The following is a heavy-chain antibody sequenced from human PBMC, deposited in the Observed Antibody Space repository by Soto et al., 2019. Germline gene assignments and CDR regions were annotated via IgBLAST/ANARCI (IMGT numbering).Heavy chain of an antibody. J-gene: IGHJ3*02. Sequence: GGSLRLSCAASGFTFSSYWMSWVRQAPGKGLEWVANIKQDGSEKYYVDSVKGRFTISRDNAKNSLYLQMNSLRAEDTAVYYCARAGPDIVVVPAAPDDAFDIWGQGTMVTVSS. CDR3: ARAGPDIVVVPAAPDDAFDI. CDR2: IKQDGSEK. D-gene: IGHD2-2*01. CDR1: GFTFSSYW. V-gene: IGHV3-7*01.